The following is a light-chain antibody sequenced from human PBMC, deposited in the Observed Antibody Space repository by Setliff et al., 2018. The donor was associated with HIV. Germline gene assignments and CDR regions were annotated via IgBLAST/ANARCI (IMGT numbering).Light chain of an antibody. Sequence: QSALPQPASVSGSPGQSITISCTATSSDIGAFYYVSWYQQRPGTAPKLIIYDVTKRPSGVPDRFSASKSGDTASLTISGLQSEDEADYYCCSYAGTNTYIFGTGTKVT. J-gene: IGLJ1*01. CDR3: CSYAGTNTYI. CDR1: SSDIGAFYY. V-gene: IGLV2-11*01. CDR2: DVT.